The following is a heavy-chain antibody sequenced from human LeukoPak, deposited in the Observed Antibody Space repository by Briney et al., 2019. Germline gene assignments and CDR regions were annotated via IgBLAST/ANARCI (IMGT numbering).Heavy chain of an antibody. V-gene: IGHV4-38-2*01. CDR1: GYSISSGYY. Sequence: PETLSLTCAVSGYSISSGYYWGWIRQPPGKGLEWIGSIYHSGSTYYNPSLKSRVTISVDTSKNQFSLKLSSVTAADTAVYYCARLDYDHFFDYWGQGTLVTVSS. CDR2: IYHSGST. J-gene: IGHJ4*02. D-gene: IGHD3-3*01. CDR3: ARLDYDHFFDY.